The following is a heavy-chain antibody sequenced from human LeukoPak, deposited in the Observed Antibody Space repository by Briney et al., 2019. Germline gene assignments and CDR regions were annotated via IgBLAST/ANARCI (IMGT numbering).Heavy chain of an antibody. CDR3: AKEVTAMPLGTHYYYGMDV. CDR1: GFTFDDYA. V-gene: IGHV3-9*01. J-gene: IGHJ6*02. CDR2: ISWNSGSI. Sequence: GGSLRLSCAASGFTFDDYAMHWVRQAPGKGLEWVSGISWNSGSIGYADSVKGRFTISRDNAKNSLYLQMNSLRAEDTALYYCAKEVTAMPLGTHYYYGMDVWGQGTTVTVSS. D-gene: IGHD5-18*01.